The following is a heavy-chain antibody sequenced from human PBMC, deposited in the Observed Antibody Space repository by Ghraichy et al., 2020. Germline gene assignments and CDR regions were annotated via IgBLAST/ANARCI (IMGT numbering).Heavy chain of an antibody. D-gene: IGHD4-17*01. Sequence: ASVKVSCKASGYTFTSYDINWVRQATGQGLEWMGWMNPNSGNTGYAQKFQGRVTMTRNTSISTAYMELSSLRSEDTAVYYCARGSIDMTTVTTPPFGYWGQGTLVTVSS. CDR1: GYTFTSYD. CDR3: ARGSIDMTTVTTPPFGY. CDR2: MNPNSGNT. V-gene: IGHV1-8*01. J-gene: IGHJ4*02.